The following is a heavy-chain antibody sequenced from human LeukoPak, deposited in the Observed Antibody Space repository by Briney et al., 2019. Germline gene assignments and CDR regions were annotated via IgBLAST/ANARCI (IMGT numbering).Heavy chain of an antibody. J-gene: IGHJ4*02. D-gene: IGHD1-14*01. V-gene: IGHV3-7*01. CDR3: ARSLWPEDY. Sequence: GGSLRLSCVGSGFTFSSYWMSWVRQPPGKGLEWLATIKQDGGQTYYVDAVKGRFTLSRDNAKNSLYLQMNSLRAEDTAIYYCARSLWPEDYWGQGTLVTVPS. CDR1: GFTFSSYW. CDR2: IKQDGGQT.